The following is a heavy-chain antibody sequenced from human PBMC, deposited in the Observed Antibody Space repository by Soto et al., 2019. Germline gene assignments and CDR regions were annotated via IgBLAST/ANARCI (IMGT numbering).Heavy chain of an antibody. V-gene: IGHV5-10-1*01. CDR2: IDPSDSYT. D-gene: IGHD6-6*01. Sequence: GESLKISCKGSGYSFTSYWISWVGQMPGKGLAWMGRIDPSDSYTNYSPSFQGHVTISADKSISTAYLQWSSLKASDTAMYYCARGTYSSSFAAYYYYGMDVWGQGTTVTVSS. CDR3: ARGTYSSSFAAYYYYGMDV. CDR1: GYSFTSYW. J-gene: IGHJ6*02.